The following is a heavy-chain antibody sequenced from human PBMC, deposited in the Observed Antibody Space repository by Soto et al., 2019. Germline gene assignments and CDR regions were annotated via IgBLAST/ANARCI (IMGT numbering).Heavy chain of an antibody. J-gene: IGHJ4*02. CDR2: IYYSGST. V-gene: IGHV4-39*01. CDR3: ARRVGYSSGWSEY. CDR1: GGSISSSSYY. D-gene: IGHD6-19*01. Sequence: SGTPSLTCTVSGGSISSSSYYWCWIRQPPGKGLEWIGSIYYSGSTYYNPSLKSRVTISVDTSKNQFSLKLSSVTAADTAVYDCARRVGYSSGWSEYWGQGNLVTVS.